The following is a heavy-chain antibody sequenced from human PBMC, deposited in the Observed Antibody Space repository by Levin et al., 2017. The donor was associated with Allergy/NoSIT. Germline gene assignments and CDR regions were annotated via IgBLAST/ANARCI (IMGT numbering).Heavy chain of an antibody. CDR1: GASISSTSYY. D-gene: IGHD3-3*01. J-gene: IGHJ4*02. Sequence: PSETLSLTCTVSGASISSTSYYWGWIRQPPGKGLEWIGTIYYTGTTYFNPSLKSRVTISVDTSKNQFSLSLTSVTAADTAVYYCARVLATMYDYYDFWSGYPKGFDYWGQGTLVTVYS. CDR2: IYYTGTT. V-gene: IGHV4-39*07. CDR3: ARVLATMYDYYDFWSGYPKGFDY.